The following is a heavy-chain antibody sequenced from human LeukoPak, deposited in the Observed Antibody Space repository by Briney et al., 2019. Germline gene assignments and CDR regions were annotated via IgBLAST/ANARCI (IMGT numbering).Heavy chain of an antibody. Sequence: KPSETLSLTCTFAVTSSSSYYWCWSRQPPEKVLELIGNIYYTGSTNYDPSLKSRVTISVDTSTNQFSLKVSSVTAADTAVYYCARVLHGLQFPLDPWGQGPLVTVS. J-gene: IGHJ5*02. D-gene: IGHD4-11*01. CDR3: ARVLHGLQFPLDP. CDR2: IYYTGST. V-gene: IGHV4-59*01. CDR1: VTSSSSYY.